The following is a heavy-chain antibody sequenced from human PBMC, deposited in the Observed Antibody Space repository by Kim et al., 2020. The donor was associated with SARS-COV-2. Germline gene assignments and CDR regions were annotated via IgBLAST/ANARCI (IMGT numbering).Heavy chain of an antibody. V-gene: IGHV4-31*03. D-gene: IGHD3-3*01. CDR2: IHYMGKT. Sequence: SETLSLTCTVSGASFNSGDYYWNWIRQHPGKGLEWIGNIHYMGKTYYNPSLKGRAGISVDTSKNQISLKLTPVTAADTAVYYCARGITVFGVAGAFFDF. CDR3: ARGITVFGVAGAFFDF. J-gene: IGHJ4*01. CDR1: GASFNSGDYY.